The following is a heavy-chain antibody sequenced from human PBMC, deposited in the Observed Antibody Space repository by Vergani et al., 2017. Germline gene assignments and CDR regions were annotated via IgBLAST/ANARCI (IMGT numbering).Heavy chain of an antibody. CDR2: LYYSGST. J-gene: IGHJ6*03. CDR1: GRSISSYY. D-gene: IGHD2-2*01. CDR3: AMLVVPAASDYYYMDV. Sequence: QVQLQESGPGLVKPSETLSLPCTVFGRSISSYYWSWIRQPPGKGLEWIGYLYYSGSTNYNPSLESRVTISVDTSKNQFSLRLSSVTTADADVYYCAMLVVPAASDYYYMDVWGKGTTVTVSS. V-gene: IGHV4-59*13.